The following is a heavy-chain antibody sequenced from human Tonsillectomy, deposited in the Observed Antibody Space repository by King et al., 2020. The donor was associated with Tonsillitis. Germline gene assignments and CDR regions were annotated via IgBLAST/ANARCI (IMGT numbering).Heavy chain of an antibody. J-gene: IGHJ4*02. CDR1: GFTFSSYG. V-gene: IGHV3-30*18. CDR3: AKVGCSGGSCYVDF. CDR2: ISYDGSNK. Sequence: VQLVESGGGVVQPGRSLRLSCAASGFTFSSYGMHWVRQAPGKGLEWVAVISYDGSNKYYADSVKGRFTISRDNSKNTLYLQMNSLRAEDTAVYYCAKVGCSGGSCYVDFWGQGTLVPVSS. D-gene: IGHD2-15*01.